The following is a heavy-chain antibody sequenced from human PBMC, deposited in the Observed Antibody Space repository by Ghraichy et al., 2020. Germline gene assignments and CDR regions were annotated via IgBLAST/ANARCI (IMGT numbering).Heavy chain of an antibody. CDR2: INHSGST. V-gene: IGHV4-34*01. Sequence: SETLSLTCAVYGGSFSGYYWSWIRQPPGKGLEWIGEINHSGSTNYNPSLKSRVTISVDTSKNQFSLKLSSVTAADTAVYYCAREDVVGATNWFDPWGQGTLVTVSS. D-gene: IGHD1-26*01. J-gene: IGHJ5*02. CDR1: GGSFSGYY. CDR3: AREDVVGATNWFDP.